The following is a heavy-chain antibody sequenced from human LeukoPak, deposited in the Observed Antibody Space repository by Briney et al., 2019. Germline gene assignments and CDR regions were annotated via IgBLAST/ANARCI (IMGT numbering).Heavy chain of an antibody. D-gene: IGHD3-22*01. CDR3: ARASYSYDINGWVPFDY. CDR2: IYTSGST. J-gene: IGHJ4*02. CDR1: GNSISSGVNY. V-gene: IGHV4-61*02. Sequence: SETLSLTCTVSGNSISSGVNYWSWIRQPAGKGLEWIGRIYTSGSTNYNPSLKSRVTISGDTSKNQFSLRLSSVTAADTAVYYCARASYSYDINGWVPFDYWGQGTLVTVSS.